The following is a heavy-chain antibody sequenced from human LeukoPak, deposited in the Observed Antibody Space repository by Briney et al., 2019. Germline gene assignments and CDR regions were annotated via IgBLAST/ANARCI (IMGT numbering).Heavy chain of an antibody. CDR2: ISGSGGST. D-gene: IGHD3-22*01. J-gene: IGHJ3*02. CDR3: AKGLRFSYYDSSGYYGAIGRYAFDI. Sequence: GGSLRLSCAASGFTFSSYAMSWVRQAPGKGLEWVSAISGSGGSTYYADSVKGRFTISRDNSKNTLYLQMNSLRAEDTVVYYCAKGLRFSYYDSSGYYGAIGRYAFDIWGQGTMVTVSS. V-gene: IGHV3-23*01. CDR1: GFTFSSYA.